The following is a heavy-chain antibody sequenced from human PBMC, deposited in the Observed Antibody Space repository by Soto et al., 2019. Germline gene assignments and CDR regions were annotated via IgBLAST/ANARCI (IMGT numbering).Heavy chain of an antibody. CDR1: GVAIRHDNFY. D-gene: IGHD6-19*01. J-gene: IGHJ3*01. CDR2: ISYSGIT. Sequence: QVRLQESGQGLVKPSPTLSLICTVSGVAIRHDNFYRTFLRQLPGTALEWRGYISYSGITFYNPSLESRPFICLEPSNTKSSLNLKSLTASDPATYYCARDLYGVVAGRGAFAVWGPGTLVTVSS. V-gene: IGHV4-31*03. CDR3: ARDLYGVVAGRGAFAV.